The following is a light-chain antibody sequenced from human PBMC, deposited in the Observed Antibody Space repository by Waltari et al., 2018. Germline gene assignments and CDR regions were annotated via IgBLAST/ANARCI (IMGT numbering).Light chain of an antibody. Sequence: SYELTQPPSVSVAPGQTARITCDGDTLGSKNVHWYQHKPGQAPVLVVYDDGDRPSGIPERFSGSNSGNTAALTISRVDAGDEAEYYCQVWDSGSNHYVFGTVTKVTVL. J-gene: IGLJ1*01. CDR3: QVWDSGSNHYV. CDR1: TLGSKN. V-gene: IGLV3-21*02. CDR2: DDG.